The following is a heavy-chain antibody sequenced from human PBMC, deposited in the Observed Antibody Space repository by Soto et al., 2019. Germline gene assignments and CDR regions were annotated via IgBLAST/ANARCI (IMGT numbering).Heavy chain of an antibody. Sequence: VASVKVSCKASGYTFSDYYLHWVRQAPGQGLEWMGWISPNSGATEYAPKFQGRVTMTTDTSISTAFLKLASLRAEDTAVYYCAKEGTTSPYNWFDPWGQGTLVTVSS. D-gene: IGHD2-2*01. CDR2: ISPNSGAT. CDR3: AKEGTTSPYNWFDP. CDR1: GYTFSDYY. J-gene: IGHJ5*02. V-gene: IGHV1-2*02.